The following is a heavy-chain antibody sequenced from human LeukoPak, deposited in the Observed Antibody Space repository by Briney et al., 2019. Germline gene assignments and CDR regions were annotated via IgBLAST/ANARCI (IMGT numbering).Heavy chain of an antibody. V-gene: IGHV1-46*01. CDR1: GYTFTSYY. J-gene: IGHJ5*02. Sequence: ASVKVSCKASGYTFTSYYMHWVRQAPGQGLEWMGIINPSGGSTSYAQKFQGRVTMTRDMSTSTVYMELSSLRSEDTAVYYCARDSYDSSGKNWFDPWGQGTLVTVSS. CDR2: INPSGGST. D-gene: IGHD3-22*01. CDR3: ARDSYDSSGKNWFDP.